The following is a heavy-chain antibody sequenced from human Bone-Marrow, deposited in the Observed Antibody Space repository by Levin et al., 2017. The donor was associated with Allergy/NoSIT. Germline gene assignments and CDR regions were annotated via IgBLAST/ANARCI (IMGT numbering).Heavy chain of an antibody. CDR2: IRHSGTT. CDR3: TRDSPGNYFDS. J-gene: IGHJ4*02. V-gene: IGHV4-31*03. Sequence: PSETLSLTCTVSGGSINADGYYLTWIRQFPGTGLEWIGYIRHSGTTFSNPSLKGRATLSVDTSKSQFSLRLTSVTAADTAVYFCTRDSPGNYFDSWGQGTLVTVSS. CDR1: GGSINADGYY.